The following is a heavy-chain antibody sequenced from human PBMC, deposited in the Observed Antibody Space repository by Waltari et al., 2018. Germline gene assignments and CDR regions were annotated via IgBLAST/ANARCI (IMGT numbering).Heavy chain of an antibody. J-gene: IGHJ4*02. D-gene: IGHD6-19*01. CDR3: SGGEVTGTDF. V-gene: IGHV3-73*01. Sequence: EVQVVESGGGLVQPGGSLQLSCATSGFRFSGPTIPWVRQTSGKGLEWVGRIRREPYNYATAYSASVKGRFTISRDDSKNTAYLQMNSLMTEDTAVYYCSGGEVTGTDFWGQGTLVTVSS. CDR1: GFRFSGPT. CDR2: IRREPYNYAT.